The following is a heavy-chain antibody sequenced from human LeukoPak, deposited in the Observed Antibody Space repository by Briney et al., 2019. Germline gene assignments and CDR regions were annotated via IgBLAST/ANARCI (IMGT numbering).Heavy chain of an antibody. J-gene: IGHJ6*04. CDR2: IYPGDSDT. D-gene: IGHD3-10*01. Sequence: PGESLRISCKGSGYSFTSYWIGWVRQMPGKGLEWMGIIYPGDSDTRYSPSFQGQVTISADKSISTAYLQWGSLKASDTAMYYCARLLLWFGELPYGMDVWGKGTTVTVSS. CDR3: ARLLLWFGELPYGMDV. CDR1: GYSFTSYW. V-gene: IGHV5-51*01.